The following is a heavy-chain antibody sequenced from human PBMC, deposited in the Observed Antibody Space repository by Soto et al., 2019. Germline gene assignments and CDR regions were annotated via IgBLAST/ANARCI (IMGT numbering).Heavy chain of an antibody. V-gene: IGHV4-59*08. CDR1: GGSISSYY. J-gene: IGHJ3*02. CDR2: IYYSGST. D-gene: IGHD3-10*01. CDR3: ARGVLLWFGELGAFDI. Sequence: QVQLQESGPGLVKPSETLSLTCTVSGGSISSYYWSWIRQPPGKGLEWIGYIYYSGSTNYNPSLKSRVTISVDTSKNQFSLKLSSVTAADTAVYYCARGVLLWFGELGAFDIWGQGTMVTVSS.